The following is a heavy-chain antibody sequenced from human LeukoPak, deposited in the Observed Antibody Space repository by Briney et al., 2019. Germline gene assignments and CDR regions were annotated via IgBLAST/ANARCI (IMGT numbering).Heavy chain of an antibody. J-gene: IGHJ5*02. D-gene: IGHD6-6*01. Sequence: PSETLSLTCTVSGGSISSSSYYWGWIRQPPGKGLEWIGSIYYSGTTYYNPSLKSRGTISVGTSKNQFSLKLSSVTAADTAVYYCARQDLSSRWFDPWGQGTLVTVSS. CDR2: IYYSGTT. CDR3: ARQDLSSRWFDP. V-gene: IGHV4-39*01. CDR1: GGSISSSSYY.